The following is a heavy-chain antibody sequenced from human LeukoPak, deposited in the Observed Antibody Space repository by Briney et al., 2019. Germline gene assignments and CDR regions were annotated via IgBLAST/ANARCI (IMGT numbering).Heavy chain of an antibody. D-gene: IGHD3-10*01. CDR2: IKQDGSEK. CDR3: ARVHYGSGEYYFDY. Sequence: GGSLRPSCAASEFSVGSNYMTWVRQAPGKGLEWVANIKQDGSEKYYVDSVKGRFTISRDNAKNSLYLQMNSLRAEDTAVYYCARVHYGSGEYYFDYWGQGTLVTVSS. V-gene: IGHV3-7*01. CDR1: EFSVGSNY. J-gene: IGHJ4*02.